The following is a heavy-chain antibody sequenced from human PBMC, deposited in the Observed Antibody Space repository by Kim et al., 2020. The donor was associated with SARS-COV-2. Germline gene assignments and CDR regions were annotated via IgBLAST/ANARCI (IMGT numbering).Heavy chain of an antibody. J-gene: IGHJ4*02. V-gene: IGHV3-23*01. CDR2: ISATGLDT. CDR1: GLTFSNFA. Sequence: GGSLRLSCAASGLTFSNFAMNWVRQAPGEGLEWVSSISATGLDTFYADSGKGRFTITRDNSKNTLYLQMNSLRAEATAVYYYSTAQQFLYYGSGSYPDYWGQGTLVTVSS. D-gene: IGHD3-10*01. CDR3: STAQQFLYYGSGSYPDY.